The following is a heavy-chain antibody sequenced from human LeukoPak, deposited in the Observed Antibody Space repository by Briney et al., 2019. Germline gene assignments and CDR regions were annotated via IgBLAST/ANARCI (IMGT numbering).Heavy chain of an antibody. CDR2: INTNTGNP. D-gene: IGHD5-18*01. CDR3: ARVELWSHYYYGMDV. CDR1: GYTFTSYA. Sequence: ASVKVSCKASGYTFTSYAMNWVRQAPGQGLEWMGWINTNTGNPTYAQGFTGRFVFSLDTSVCTAYLQISSLKAEDTAVYYCARVELWSHYYYGMDVWGQGTTVTVSS. V-gene: IGHV7-4-1*02. J-gene: IGHJ6*02.